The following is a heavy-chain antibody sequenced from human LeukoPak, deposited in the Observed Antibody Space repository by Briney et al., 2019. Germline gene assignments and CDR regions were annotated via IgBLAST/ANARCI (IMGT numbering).Heavy chain of an antibody. CDR2: ISGSGTTI. Sequence: GGSLRLSCAASGFTFSSYEMNWVRQAPGKGLEWVSYISGSGTTIYYPDSVKGRFTISRDNAKNSLYLQMNSLRAEDTAVYYCARRKGGSSRHFDRWGQGTLVSVSS. D-gene: IGHD1-26*01. J-gene: IGHJ4*02. CDR1: GFTFSSYE. V-gene: IGHV3-48*03. CDR3: ARRKGGSSRHFDR.